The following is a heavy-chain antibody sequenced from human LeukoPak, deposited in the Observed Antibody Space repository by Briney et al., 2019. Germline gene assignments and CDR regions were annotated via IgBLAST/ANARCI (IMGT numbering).Heavy chain of an antibody. CDR2: IWYDGSNK. CDR3: ARGYSSSWLGYFDY. D-gene: IGHD6-13*01. Sequence: GGPLSLSCAASGFTFSSYGMHWVRQAPAKGLEGVAVIWYDGSNKYYADSVKGRFTISRDTSKNTVYLQMNSLGTEDTAFCYCARGYSSSWLGYFDYWGQGTLVTVSS. J-gene: IGHJ4*02. CDR1: GFTFSSYG. V-gene: IGHV3-33*01.